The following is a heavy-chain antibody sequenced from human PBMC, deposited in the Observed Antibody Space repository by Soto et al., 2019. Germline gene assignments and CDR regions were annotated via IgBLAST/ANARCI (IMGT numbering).Heavy chain of an antibody. V-gene: IGHV3-66*01. J-gene: IGHJ3*02. CDR1: GFTVSSNY. D-gene: IGHD2-15*01. Sequence: PGGSLRLSCAASGFTVSSNYMNWVRQAPGKGLEWVSVIYSGGSTYYADSVKGRFTISRDNSKNTLYLQMNSLRAEDTAVYYCARELVVVAATRPYDAFDIWGQGTMVTVSS. CDR2: IYSGGST. CDR3: ARELVVVAATRPYDAFDI.